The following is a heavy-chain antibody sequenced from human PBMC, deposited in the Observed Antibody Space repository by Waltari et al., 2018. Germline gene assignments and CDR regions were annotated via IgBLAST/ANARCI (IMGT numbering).Heavy chain of an antibody. Sequence: LQLQESGPGLVKPSETLSLTCTVSGGSISSSSYYWGWIRQPPGKGLEWVSAISGSGGSTYYADSVKGRFTISRDNSKNTLYLQMNSLRAEDTAVYYCAKERVNTIFGVDYWGQGTLVTVSS. CDR1: GGSISSSSYY. D-gene: IGHD3-3*01. J-gene: IGHJ4*02. CDR2: ISGSGGST. CDR3: AKERVNTIFGVDY. V-gene: IGHV3-23*01.